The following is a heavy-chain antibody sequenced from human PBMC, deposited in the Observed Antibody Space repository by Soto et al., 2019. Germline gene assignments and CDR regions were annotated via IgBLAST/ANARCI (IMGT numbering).Heavy chain of an antibody. D-gene: IGHD3-22*01. CDR2: IHHSETT. CDR1: GDSGSRTRW. V-gene: IGHV4-4*02. Sequence: PTETPSLTCAVSGDSGSRTRWWSWVRQSPGKGLEWIGEIHHSETTNYNPSLESRVTISIDKSKNQFSLKLSSVTAADTAVYYCAGYDYDNNIYSIDYWRQGALVT. CDR3: AGYDYDNNIYSIDY. J-gene: IGHJ4*02.